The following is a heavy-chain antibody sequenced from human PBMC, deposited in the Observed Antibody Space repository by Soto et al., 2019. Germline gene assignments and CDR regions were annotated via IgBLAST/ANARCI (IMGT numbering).Heavy chain of an antibody. CDR2: IYHSGST. Sequence: PSVTKPVSWSVAGGSIRSLDGCSRVRQPPGKVLEWIGEIYHSGSTNYNPFLKSRVSISVDKSKNQFSLKLSSVTAADTAVYYCVREGIYYDSSGYDNWFDPLGQGTLVIVSS. D-gene: IGHD3-22*01. CDR3: VREGIYYDSSGYDNWFDP. CDR1: GGSIRSLDG. J-gene: IGHJ5*02. V-gene: IGHV4-4*02.